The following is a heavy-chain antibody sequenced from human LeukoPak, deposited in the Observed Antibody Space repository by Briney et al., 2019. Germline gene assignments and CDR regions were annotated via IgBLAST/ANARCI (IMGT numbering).Heavy chain of an antibody. V-gene: IGHV4-39*01. D-gene: IGHD3-22*01. CDR1: GGSISSSTYY. Sequence: SETLSLTCTVSGGSISSSTYYWDWIRQPPGKGLEWTGSIYYSGSTYYNPSLKSRVTISVDTSKNQFSLKLSSVTAADTAVYYCASTYYYDSSGYYTPPRYYYGMDVWGQGTTVTVSS. CDR3: ASTYYYDSSGYYTPPRYYYGMDV. J-gene: IGHJ6*02. CDR2: IYYSGST.